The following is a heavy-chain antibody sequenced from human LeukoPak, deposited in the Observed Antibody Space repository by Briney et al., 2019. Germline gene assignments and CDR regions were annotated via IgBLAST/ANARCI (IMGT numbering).Heavy chain of an antibody. CDR1: GFTFSTYS. CDR3: ARDPGGDGYNRFDY. V-gene: IGHV3-48*02. J-gene: IGHJ4*02. CDR2: ISSSSSTI. D-gene: IGHD2-21*01. Sequence: PGGSLRLSCAASGFTFSTYSMNWVRQAPGKGLEWVSYISSSSSTIYYADSVKGRFTISRDNAKNSLYLQMNSLRDEDTAVYYCARDPGGDGYNRFDYWGQGTLVTVSS.